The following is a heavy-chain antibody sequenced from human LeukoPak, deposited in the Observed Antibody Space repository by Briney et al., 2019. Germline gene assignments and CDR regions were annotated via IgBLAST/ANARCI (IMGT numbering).Heavy chain of an antibody. D-gene: IGHD3-3*01. CDR3: AKDGEWTFDI. CDR1: RITLSSYA. V-gene: IGHV3-23*01. J-gene: IGHJ3*02. CDR2: ITYNGVNE. Sequence: GGSLRLSCVAPRITLSSYAMSWVRQAPGKGLEWVSTITYNGVNEYYADSVKGRFTISRDNSKDTLYLQMSGLRVEDTAVYYCAKDGEWTFDIWGQGTMVTVSS.